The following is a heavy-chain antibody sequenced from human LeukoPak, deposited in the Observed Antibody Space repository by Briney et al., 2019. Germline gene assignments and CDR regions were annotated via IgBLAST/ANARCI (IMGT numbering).Heavy chain of an antibody. CDR3: ARGLPVEDGIGFGPYYYDSSGYYSPVLDY. J-gene: IGHJ4*02. CDR1: GGSISSSSYY. CDR2: IYYSGST. D-gene: IGHD3-22*01. V-gene: IGHV4-61*01. Sequence: SETLSLTCTVSGGSISSSSYYWSWIRQPPGKGLEWIGYIYYSGSTNYNPSLKSRVTISVDTSKNQFSLKLSSVTAADTAVYYCARGLPVEDGIGFGPYYYDSSGYYSPVLDYWGQGTLVTVSS.